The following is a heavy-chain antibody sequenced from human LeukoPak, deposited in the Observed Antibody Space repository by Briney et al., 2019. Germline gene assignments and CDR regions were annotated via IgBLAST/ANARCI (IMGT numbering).Heavy chain of an antibody. CDR1: GFTFSSYW. J-gene: IGHJ6*03. CDR3: ARTGPYYYYYYMDV. CDR2: IKQDGSEK. V-gene: IGHV3-7*01. Sequence: GGSLRLSCAASGFTFSSYWMSWVRQAPGKGLEWVANIKQDGSEKYYVDSVKGRFTISRDNAKNSLYLQMNSLRAEDTAVYYCARTGPYYYYYYMDVWGKGTTVTISS.